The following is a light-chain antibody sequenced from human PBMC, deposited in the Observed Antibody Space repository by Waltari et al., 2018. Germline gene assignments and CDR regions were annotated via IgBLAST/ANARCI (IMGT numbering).Light chain of an antibody. CDR1: SRAVGGLNS. Sequence: QSALTQPPSASASPGPSVTISCTGTSRAVGGLNSVSWSQLHPAHAPNLRIDEVSKRPSGVPDRFSGSESGNTASLTVSGLQAEDEADYSCSSYAGNNKLVFGGGTKLTVL. CDR3: SSYAGNNKLV. V-gene: IGLV2-8*01. J-gene: IGLJ2*01. CDR2: EVS.